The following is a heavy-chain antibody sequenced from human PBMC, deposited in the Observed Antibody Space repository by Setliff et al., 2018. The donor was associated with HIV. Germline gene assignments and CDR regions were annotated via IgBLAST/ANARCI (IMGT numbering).Heavy chain of an antibody. CDR2: ISSSSSSI. V-gene: IGHV3-48*01. CDR3: AKDPGYSSGHGV. J-gene: IGHJ4*02. Sequence: PGGSLRLSCAASGFTFSSYSMNWVRQAPGKGLEWLSYISSSSSSIYHADSGKGRFTISRDNSKNTLYLQMNSLRAEDTAVYYWAKDPGYSSGHGVWGQGTLVTVSS. CDR1: GFTFSSYS. D-gene: IGHD6-19*01.